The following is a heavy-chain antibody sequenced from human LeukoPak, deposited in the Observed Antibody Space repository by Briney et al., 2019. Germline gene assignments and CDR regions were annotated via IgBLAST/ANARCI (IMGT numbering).Heavy chain of an antibody. CDR2: MNPNSGNT. J-gene: IGHJ4*02. V-gene: IGHV1-8*01. Sequence: ASVKVSCKASRYTFTSYDINWVRQATGQGLEWMGWMNPNSGNTGYAQKFQGRVTMTRNTSISTAYMELSSLRSEDTAVYYCARFSSSLTGGFDYWGQGTLVTVSS. D-gene: IGHD1-14*01. CDR3: ARFSSSLTGGFDY. CDR1: RYTFTSYD.